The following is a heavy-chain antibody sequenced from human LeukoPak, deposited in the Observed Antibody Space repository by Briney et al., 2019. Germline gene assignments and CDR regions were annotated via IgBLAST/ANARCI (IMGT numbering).Heavy chain of an antibody. CDR2: IYYSGTT. D-gene: IGHD6-13*01. J-gene: IGHJ5*02. CDR1: GFTFSSYA. V-gene: IGHV4-31*02. Sequence: LRLSCAASGFTFSSYAMSWIRQRPGEGLEWMGFIYYSGTTYYNPSLKSRVFISLNTSQNQVSLQLSSVTAADTAVYYCARATGGAAAADFDPWGQGTLVTVSS. CDR3: ARATGGAAAADFDP.